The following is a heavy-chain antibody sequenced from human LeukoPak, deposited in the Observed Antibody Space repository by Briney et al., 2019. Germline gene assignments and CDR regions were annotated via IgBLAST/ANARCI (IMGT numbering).Heavy chain of an antibody. Sequence: PSETLSLTCAVYGGSFSGYYWSWIRQPPGKGLEWIGEINHSGSTNYNPSLKSRVTISVDTSKNQFSLKLSSVTAADTAVYYCARGPYSGTGFDPWGQETLVTVSS. J-gene: IGHJ5*02. CDR2: INHSGST. V-gene: IGHV4-34*01. D-gene: IGHD1-26*01. CDR3: ARGPYSGTGFDP. CDR1: GGSFSGYY.